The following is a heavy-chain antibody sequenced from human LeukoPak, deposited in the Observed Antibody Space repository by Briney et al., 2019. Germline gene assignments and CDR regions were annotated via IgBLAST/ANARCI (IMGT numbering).Heavy chain of an antibody. J-gene: IGHJ4*02. CDR3: ARETDSTLFDY. D-gene: IGHD2-2*01. V-gene: IGHV3-48*04. CDR1: GFTFSSHG. Sequence: GGSLRLSCAASGFTFSSHGMNWVRQAPGKGLEWVSYISSSGSTIYYAVSVKGRFTISRDNAKNSLCLQMNSLRAEDTAVYYCARETDSTLFDYWGREPWSPSPQ. CDR2: ISSSGSTI.